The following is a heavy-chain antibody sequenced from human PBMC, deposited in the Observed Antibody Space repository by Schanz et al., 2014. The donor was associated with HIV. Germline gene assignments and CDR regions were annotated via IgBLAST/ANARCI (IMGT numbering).Heavy chain of an antibody. Sequence: QVQLQQWGAGLLKPSETLSLTCAVYGSSVTYFYWSWIRQSPGKGLEWIAEVNHSGDANHNPSLKSRVTISVDTSKTQFSLKLDSVTAADTAVYYCARAKWPPRNRHFDFWGQGNLVTVS. CDR2: VNHSGDA. D-gene: IGHD5-12*01. J-gene: IGHJ4*02. CDR3: ARAKWPPRNRHFDF. CDR1: GSSVTYFY. V-gene: IGHV4-34*02.